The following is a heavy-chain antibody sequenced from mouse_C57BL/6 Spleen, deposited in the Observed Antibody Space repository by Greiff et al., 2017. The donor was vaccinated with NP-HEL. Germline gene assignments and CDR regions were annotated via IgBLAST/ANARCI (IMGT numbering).Heavy chain of an antibody. Sequence: EVKLVESGGGLVQPGGSLKLSCAASGFTFSDYYMYWVRQTPEKRLEWVAYISNGGGSTYYPDTVKGRFTISRDNAKNTLYLQMSRLKSEDTAMYYCARHENYYGSSLDYWGQGTTLTVSS. V-gene: IGHV5-12*01. J-gene: IGHJ2*01. CDR1: GFTFSDYY. CDR3: ARHENYYGSSLDY. D-gene: IGHD1-1*01. CDR2: ISNGGGST.